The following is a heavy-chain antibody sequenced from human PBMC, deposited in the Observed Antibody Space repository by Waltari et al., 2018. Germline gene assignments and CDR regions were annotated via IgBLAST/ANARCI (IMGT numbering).Heavy chain of an antibody. V-gene: IGHV4-31*03. D-gene: IGHD6-13*01. CDR2: IYYSGST. J-gene: IGHJ6*03. CDR3: ASSPISSSWYASYYYYYMDV. CDR1: GGSISSGSYY. Sequence: QVQLQESGPGLVKPSQPLSLTCTVSGGSISSGSYYWSWIRQHPGKGLEWIGYIYYSGSTYYNPSLKSRVTISVDTSKNQFSLKLSSVTAADTAVYYCASSPISSSWYASYYYYYMDVWGKGTTVTVSS.